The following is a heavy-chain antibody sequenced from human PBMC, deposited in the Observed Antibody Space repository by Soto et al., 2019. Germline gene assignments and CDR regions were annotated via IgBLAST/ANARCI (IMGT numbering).Heavy chain of an antibody. J-gene: IGHJ4*02. CDR2: ISYDGSNK. CDR1: GFPFTAYG. D-gene: IGHD3-10*01. V-gene: IGHV3-30*03. Sequence: QVQLVESGGGVVQPGRSLRLSCAASGFPFTAYGMHWVREGPDKGLEWVAVISYDGSNKFYADSVKGRFTIFRDNSKNTLYLQMNSLRPEDTALYYCVGGQYYFDYRGQGTLVTVSS. CDR3: VGGQYYFDY.